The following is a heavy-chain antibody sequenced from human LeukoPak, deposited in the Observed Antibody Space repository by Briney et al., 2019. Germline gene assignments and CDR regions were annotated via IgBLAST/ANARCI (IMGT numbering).Heavy chain of an antibody. CDR3: ARGEGSTDGSGSYFVGSQDY. CDR1: GYTFTGYY. V-gene: IGHV1-2*04. J-gene: IGHJ4*02. D-gene: IGHD3-10*01. Sequence: GASVKVSCKASGYTFTGYYMHWVRQAPGQGLEWMGWINPNSGGTNYAQKFQGWVTMTRDTSISTAYMELSRLRSDDTAVYYCARGEGSTDGSGSYFVGSQDYRGQGTLVTVSS. CDR2: INPNSGGT.